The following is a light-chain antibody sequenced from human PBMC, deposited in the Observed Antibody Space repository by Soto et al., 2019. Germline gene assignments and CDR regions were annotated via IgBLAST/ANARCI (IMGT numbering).Light chain of an antibody. Sequence: TVFTPSPATLPCPTFGRASLSCRASQSVNSNLAWYQQKPGQAPRLLIYGASTRATGIPARFSGSGSGTEFTLTISSRQSEDFAVYYYQQYNSRSRLTFGRGTKVDIK. J-gene: IGKJ4*01. CDR1: QSVNSN. CDR2: GAS. V-gene: IGKV3-15*01. CDR3: QQYNSRSRLT.